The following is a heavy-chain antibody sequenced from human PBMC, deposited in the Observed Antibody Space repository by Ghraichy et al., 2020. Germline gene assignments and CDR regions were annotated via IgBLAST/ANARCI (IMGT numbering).Heavy chain of an antibody. V-gene: IGHV3-23*01. D-gene: IGHD3-10*01. CDR3: AKFRFLHPNYYYYGMDV. CDR2: ISGSGGST. CDR1: GFTFSSYA. J-gene: IGHJ6*02. Sequence: GGSLRLSCAASGFTFSSYAMSWVRQAPGKGLEWVSAISGSGGSTYYADSVKGRFTISRDNSKNTLYLQMNSLRAEDTAVYYCAKFRFLHPNYYYYGMDVWGQGTTVTVSS.